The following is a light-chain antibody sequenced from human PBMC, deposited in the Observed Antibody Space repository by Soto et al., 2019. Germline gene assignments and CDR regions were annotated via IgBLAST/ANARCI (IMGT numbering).Light chain of an antibody. Sequence: EIVLTQSPGTVSLSAGERATISCRASQSVSSTYLAWSQQRHGQTPRLLLYGASRRAAGIPDRFSGSGSGKDFTLTNSRLEPEDFAVYYCQQFAASPFTFGPGTRVDIK. J-gene: IGKJ3*01. CDR1: QSVSSTY. V-gene: IGKV3-20*01. CDR3: QQFAASPFT. CDR2: GAS.